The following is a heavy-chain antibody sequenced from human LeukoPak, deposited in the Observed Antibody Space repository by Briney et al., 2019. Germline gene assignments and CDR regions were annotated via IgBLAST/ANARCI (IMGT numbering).Heavy chain of an antibody. J-gene: IGHJ4*02. CDR3: TCLDY. CDR2: IGIRGDT. CDR1: GFTFIDYD. V-gene: IGHV3-13*01. Sequence: GGSLRLPCAASGFTFIDYDMHWVRQVIGKGLEWVSAIGIRGDTHYSGSVKGRFTISRENAESSLYLQMNSLRAEDTAIYYCTCLDYWGQGTLVTVSS.